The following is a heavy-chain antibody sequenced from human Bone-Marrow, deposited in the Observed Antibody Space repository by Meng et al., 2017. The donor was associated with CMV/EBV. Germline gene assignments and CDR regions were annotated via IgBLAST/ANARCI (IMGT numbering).Heavy chain of an antibody. CDR3: TKDAYGGNCGWGWDS. CDR1: GFAFGNYA. J-gene: IGHJ4*02. V-gene: IGHV3-23*03. Sequence: ESLKISCAAAGFAFGNYAMSWVRQGPGKGLEWVAITDNGPTGTKYTDSVQGRITISRDDSKNTLYLDMRTLRDEDTAVYYCTKDAYGGNCGWGWDSWGQGTLITVSS. D-gene: IGHD2-21*01. CDR2: TDNGPTGT.